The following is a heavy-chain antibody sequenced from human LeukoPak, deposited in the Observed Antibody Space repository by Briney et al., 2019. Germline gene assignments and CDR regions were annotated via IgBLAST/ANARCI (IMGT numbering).Heavy chain of an antibody. CDR2: INPDSGGT. D-gene: IGHD6-13*01. CDR1: GYTFTGYY. Sequence: ASVKVSCKASGYTFTGYYMHWVRQAPGQGLEWMGWINPDSGGTIYAQNFQGRVTMTRDTSISTAYMELSSLRSEDTAVYYCARGQDSSSCDYWGQGTLVTVSS. CDR3: ARGQDSSSCDY. V-gene: IGHV1-2*02. J-gene: IGHJ4*02.